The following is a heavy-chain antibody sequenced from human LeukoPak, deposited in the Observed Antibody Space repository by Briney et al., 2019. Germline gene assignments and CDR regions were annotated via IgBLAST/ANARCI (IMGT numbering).Heavy chain of an antibody. V-gene: IGHV3-48*02. J-gene: IGHJ4*02. CDR2: ISSSGSPT. CDR3: ARPTFSFDSSGYFDY. D-gene: IGHD3-22*01. Sequence: TGGSLRLSCAASGFTFSSYHMNWVRQAPGKGLEWVSYISSSGSPTHYADSVKGRFTISRDNAKNSLYLQMTSLRDEATAVYYCARPTFSFDSSGYFDYWGQGTLVTVSS. CDR1: GFTFSSYH.